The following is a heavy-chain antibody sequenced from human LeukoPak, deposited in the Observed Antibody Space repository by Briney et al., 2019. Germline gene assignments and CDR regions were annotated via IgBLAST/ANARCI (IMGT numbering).Heavy chain of an antibody. CDR3: ARVGDINYFDY. CDR1: GFTFDDYA. J-gene: IGHJ4*02. Sequence: PGGSLRLSCAASGFTFDDYAMHWVRQAPGKGLEYVSAISRNGDNTYYANSVTGRFTISRDNSKNTLWLQMGSLRADDMAMYYCARVGDINYFDYWGQGTLVTVSS. D-gene: IGHD3-10*01. CDR2: ISRNGDNT. V-gene: IGHV3-64*01.